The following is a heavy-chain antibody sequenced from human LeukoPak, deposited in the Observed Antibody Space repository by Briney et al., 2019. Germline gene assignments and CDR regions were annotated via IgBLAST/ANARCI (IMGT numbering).Heavy chain of an antibody. Sequence: GGSLRLSCAASGFTFSSYGMHWVRQAPGKGLEWVAFIRYDGSNKYYADSVKGRFTISRDNSKNTLYLQMNSLRAEDTAVYYCAKDLGIAARQGDWFDPWGQGTLVTISS. CDR1: GFTFSSYG. CDR2: IRYDGSNK. D-gene: IGHD6-6*01. V-gene: IGHV3-30*02. J-gene: IGHJ5*02. CDR3: AKDLGIAARQGDWFDP.